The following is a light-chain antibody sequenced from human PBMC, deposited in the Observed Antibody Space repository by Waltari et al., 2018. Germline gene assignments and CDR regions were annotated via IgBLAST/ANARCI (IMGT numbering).Light chain of an antibody. CDR1: QHINTW. V-gene: IGKV1D-12*01. J-gene: IGKJ3*01. CDR3: QQANSFPRIT. CDR2: SAS. Sequence: DIQMTQSPSSVSAYVGDRVTITCRASQHINTWLAWYQQKPGRAPNLLIYSASILQSGVPSRFSGSGSGTDFTLTINSLQPEDFATYYCQQANSFPRITFGPGTTVDIK.